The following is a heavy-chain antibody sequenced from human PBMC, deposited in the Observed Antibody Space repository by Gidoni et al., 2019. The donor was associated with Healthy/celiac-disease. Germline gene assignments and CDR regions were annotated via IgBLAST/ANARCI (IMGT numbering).Heavy chain of an antibody. CDR3: AREEGVVVVPAAYNWFDP. Sequence: VQLVQSGAEVKKPGASVKVSCKASGYPFTSYDMHWVRQAPGQRLEWMGWINAGNGNTTYSQKFQGRVTITRYTSASTAYMELSSLRSEDTAVYYCAREEGVVVVPAAYNWFDPWGQGTLVTVSS. V-gene: IGHV1-3*01. CDR2: INAGNGNT. J-gene: IGHJ5*02. D-gene: IGHD2-2*01. CDR1: GYPFTSYD.